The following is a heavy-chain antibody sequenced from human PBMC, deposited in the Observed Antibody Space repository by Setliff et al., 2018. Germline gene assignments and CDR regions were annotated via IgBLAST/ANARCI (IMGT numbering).Heavy chain of an antibody. D-gene: IGHD5-18*01. CDR3: ARGGYSYGHHYYYYMDV. V-gene: IGHV4-34*01. Sequence: PSETLSLTCAVYGGSFSGYYWSWIRQPPGKGLEWIGEISHSGSTNYNPSLKSRVTISVDTSKNQFSLKLSSVTAADTAVYYCARGGYSYGHHYYYYMDVWGKGTTVTVSS. CDR1: GGSFSGYY. J-gene: IGHJ6*03. CDR2: ISHSGST.